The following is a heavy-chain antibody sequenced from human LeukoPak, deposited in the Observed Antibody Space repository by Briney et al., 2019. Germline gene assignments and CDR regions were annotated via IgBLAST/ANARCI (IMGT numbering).Heavy chain of an antibody. CDR1: GFTFSSYW. D-gene: IGHD6-6*01. Sequence: PGGSLRLSCAASGFTFSSYWMSWVRQAPGKGLEWVANIKQDGSEKYYVDSVKGRFTISRDNAKNSLYLQMNSLRAEDTAVSYCARVLYSSSSGDAFDIWGQGTMVTVSS. CDR3: ARVLYSSSSGDAFDI. V-gene: IGHV3-7*04. J-gene: IGHJ3*02. CDR2: IKQDGSEK.